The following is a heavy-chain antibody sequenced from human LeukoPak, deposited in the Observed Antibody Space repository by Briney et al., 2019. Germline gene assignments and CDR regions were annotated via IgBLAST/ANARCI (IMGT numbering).Heavy chain of an antibody. CDR2: LNGDGSGT. Sequence: EGSLRLSCVASGFTFSTSSMHWVRQAPGKGLDWVSRLNGDGSGTNYADSVKGRFTISRANAKNTLYLQMNSLKAEDTAVYYCAKSVNWYFDVWGRGTLVTVSS. CDR3: AKSVNWYFDV. D-gene: IGHD5/OR15-5a*01. V-gene: IGHV3-74*01. J-gene: IGHJ2*01. CDR1: GFTFSTSS.